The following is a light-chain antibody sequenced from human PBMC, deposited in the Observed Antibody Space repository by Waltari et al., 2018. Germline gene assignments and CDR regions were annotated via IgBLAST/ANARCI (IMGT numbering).Light chain of an antibody. V-gene: IGKV1-27*01. J-gene: IGKJ4*01. Sequence: DIQMTQSPSSLSASVGDRVTITCRASQGISNSLAWYQQKPGTVPTLLIYGASTLQSGVPSRFSGSGSGTDFTLTISSLQPEDVATYYCQKYNSAPEITFGGGTKVEIK. CDR1: QGISNS. CDR3: QKYNSAPEIT. CDR2: GAS.